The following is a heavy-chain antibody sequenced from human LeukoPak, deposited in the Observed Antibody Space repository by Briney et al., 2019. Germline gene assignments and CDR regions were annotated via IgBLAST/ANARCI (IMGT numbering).Heavy chain of an antibody. CDR3: ATRGASGPPFDAFVL. D-gene: IGHD3-10*01. CDR2: IAYDGKTT. CDR1: GFTFSTYG. Sequence: GRSLRLSCAASGFTFSTYGTHWVRQAPGKGLEWVAVIAYDGKTTYYADSVKGRFTISRDNSKNTLYLQMNSLRAEDTAVYYCATRGASGPPFDAFVLWGQGTMITVSS. J-gene: IGHJ3*01. V-gene: IGHV3-30*03.